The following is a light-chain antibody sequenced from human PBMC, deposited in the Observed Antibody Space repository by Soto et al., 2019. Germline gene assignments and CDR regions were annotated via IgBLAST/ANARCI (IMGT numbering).Light chain of an antibody. CDR1: QSVSTN. V-gene: IGKV3-15*01. CDR2: GAS. Sequence: EIVITQSPSTLSVSPGERATLSCRASQSVSTNLAWYQQKPGQAPRLLIYGASTRATAIPARFSGSGSGTEFTLTISSLQSEDFAVYYCQQYNNWPYTFGQGTRLEIK. J-gene: IGKJ5*01. CDR3: QQYNNWPYT.